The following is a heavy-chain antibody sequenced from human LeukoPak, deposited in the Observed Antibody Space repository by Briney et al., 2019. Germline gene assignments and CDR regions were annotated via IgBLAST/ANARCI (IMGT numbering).Heavy chain of an antibody. CDR2: IYYSGST. Sequence: PSETLSLTCTVSGGSISSGDYYWSWIRQPPGKGLEWIGYIYYSGSTYYNPSLKSRVTISVDTSKNQFSLKLSSVTAADTADYYCARRSNMTNWFDPWSQGTLVTVSS. D-gene: IGHD2-15*01. CDR3: ARRSNMTNWFDP. J-gene: IGHJ5*02. CDR1: GGSISSGDYY. V-gene: IGHV4-30-4*01.